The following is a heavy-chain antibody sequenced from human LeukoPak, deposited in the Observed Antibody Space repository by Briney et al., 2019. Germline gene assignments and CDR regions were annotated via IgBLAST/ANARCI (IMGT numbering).Heavy chain of an antibody. CDR1: GGTFSSYA. D-gene: IGHD6-13*01. V-gene: IGHV1-69*05. CDR2: IIPIFGTA. Sequence: VASVKVSYKASGGTFSSYAISWVRQAPGQGLEWMGGIIPIFGTANYAQKFQGRVTITTDESTSTAYMELSSLRSEDTAVYYCARDSRSSWYRGYYYYYYMDVWGKGTTVTVSS. CDR3: ARDSRSSWYRGYYYYYYMDV. J-gene: IGHJ6*03.